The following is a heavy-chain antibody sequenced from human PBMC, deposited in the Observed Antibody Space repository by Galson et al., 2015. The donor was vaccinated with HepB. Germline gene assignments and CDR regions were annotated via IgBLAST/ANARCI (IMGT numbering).Heavy chain of an antibody. CDR3: AKGYGLFDS. CDR1: GFAFDTHA. D-gene: IGHD5-18*01. Sequence: SLRLSCAASGFAFDTHAMSWVRPAPGRGLEWISGISGNGDSTFYAESVKGRFTVSRDNSNNMLYLQMNSLRAEDAGLYFCAKGYGLFDSWGQGILVTVSS. J-gene: IGHJ5*01. CDR2: ISGNGDST. V-gene: IGHV3-23*01.